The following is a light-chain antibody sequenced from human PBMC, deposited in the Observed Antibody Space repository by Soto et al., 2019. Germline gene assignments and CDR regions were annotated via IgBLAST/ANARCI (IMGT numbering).Light chain of an antibody. CDR1: SNDIGRYEY. Sequence: QSALTQPASVSGSPGQSITISCTGTSNDIGRYEYVSWYQQHPGKAPKLMIYDVSNRPSGVSNRFSGSKFGNTASLSISGLQAEDEADYYCCSYTSRDILVFGGGPKLTVL. CDR2: DVS. V-gene: IGLV2-14*03. CDR3: CSYTSRDILV. J-gene: IGLJ2*01.